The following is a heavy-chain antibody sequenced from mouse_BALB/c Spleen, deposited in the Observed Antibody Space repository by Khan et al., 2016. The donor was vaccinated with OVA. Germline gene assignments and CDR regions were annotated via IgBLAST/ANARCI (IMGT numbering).Heavy chain of an antibody. CDR2: IDPANGNT. CDR3: ARWPRGY. CDR1: GYNIKDTY. V-gene: IGHV14-3*02. Sequence: MQLEESGAELVKPGASVKLSCTASGYNIKDTYMHWVKQRPEQGLEWIGRIDPANGNTEYDPKFQGKATITADTLSNTAYLQLSSLTSEDTAVYYCARWPRGYWGQGTTLTVSS. J-gene: IGHJ2*01.